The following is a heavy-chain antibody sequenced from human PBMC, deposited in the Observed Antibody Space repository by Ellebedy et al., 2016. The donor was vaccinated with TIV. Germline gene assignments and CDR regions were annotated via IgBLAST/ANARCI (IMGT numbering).Heavy chain of an antibody. CDR3: AREFGDLLLS. J-gene: IGHJ4*02. Sequence: AASVQVSCKASGYTFTNYGITWVRQAPGQGLEWMGWIATDSGDATYAQRLQGRVMMTTDTSTRTAYMELRSLTSDDTAVYYCAREFGDLLLSWGQGTLVTVSS. D-gene: IGHD3-10*01. CDR1: GYTFTNYG. V-gene: IGHV1-18*04. CDR2: IATDSGDA.